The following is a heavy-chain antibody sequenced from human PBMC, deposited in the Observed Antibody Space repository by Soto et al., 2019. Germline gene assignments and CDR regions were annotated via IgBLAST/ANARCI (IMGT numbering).Heavy chain of an antibody. CDR1: GGSFSCYY. Sequence: SETLSLTCAAYGGSFSCYYWSWIRQPPGKGLEWIGEINHSGSTNYNPSLKSRVTISVDTSKNQFSLKLSSVTAADTAVYYCAXIAAAGTAGDYYYGMDVWGQGTTVTVSS. V-gene: IGHV4-34*01. D-gene: IGHD6-13*01. CDR3: AXIAAAGTAGDYYYGMDV. J-gene: IGHJ6*02. CDR2: INHSGST.